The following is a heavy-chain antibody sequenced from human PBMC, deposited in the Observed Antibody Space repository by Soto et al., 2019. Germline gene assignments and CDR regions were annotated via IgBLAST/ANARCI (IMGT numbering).Heavy chain of an antibody. V-gene: IGHV4-4*02. D-gene: IGHD6-13*01. CDR2: IYHSGST. Sequence: SETLSLTCAVSGGSISSSNWWSWVRQPPGKGLEWIGEIYHSGSTNYNPSLKSRVTISLDTSKTQFSLRLSSVTAADTAVYYCARDRLSEQQLGGYYYYDMDVWGQGTTVTVSS. CDR3: ARDRLSEQQLGGYYYYDMDV. J-gene: IGHJ6*02. CDR1: GGSISSSNW.